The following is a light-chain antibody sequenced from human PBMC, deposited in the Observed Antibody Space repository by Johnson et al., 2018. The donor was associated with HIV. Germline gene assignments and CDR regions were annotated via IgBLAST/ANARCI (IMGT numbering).Light chain of an antibody. CDR3: ETWDSSLSGYYV. Sequence: QSVLTQPPSVSAAPGQKVTISCSGSSSKIGNNYVSWYQQLPGTAPKLLIYDNNKRPSGIPDRFSGSKSGTSATLGITGLQTGDEADYYCETWDSSLSGYYVFGTGTKLTVL. CDR2: DNN. CDR1: SSKIGNNY. J-gene: IGLJ1*01. V-gene: IGLV1-51*01.